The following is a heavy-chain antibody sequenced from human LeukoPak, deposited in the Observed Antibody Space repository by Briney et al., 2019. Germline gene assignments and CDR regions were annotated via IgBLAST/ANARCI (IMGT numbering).Heavy chain of an antibody. V-gene: IGHV3-53*01. J-gene: IGHJ4*02. CDR1: GFTVSSNY. Sequence: PGGSLRLSCAASGFTVSSNYMSWVRQAPGKGLEWVSVIYSGGSTYYADSVKGRFTISRDNSKNTLYLQMNSLRAEDTAVYYCAKTRVTTVTREYFDYWGQGTLVTVSS. CDR3: AKTRVTTVTREYFDY. CDR2: IYSGGST. D-gene: IGHD4-17*01.